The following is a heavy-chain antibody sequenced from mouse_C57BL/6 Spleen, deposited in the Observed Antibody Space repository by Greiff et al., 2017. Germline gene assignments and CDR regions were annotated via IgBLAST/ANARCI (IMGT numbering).Heavy chain of an antibody. J-gene: IGHJ4*01. Sequence: QVQLQQSGAELARPGASVKMSCKASGYTFTSYTMHWVKQRPGQGLEWIGYINPSSGYTKYNQKFKDKATLTADKSSSTAYMQLSSLTSEDSAVYYCARSPYYSNYDYAMDYWGQGTSVTVSS. CDR1: GYTFTSYT. CDR3: ARSPYYSNYDYAMDY. V-gene: IGHV1-4*01. D-gene: IGHD2-5*01. CDR2: INPSSGYT.